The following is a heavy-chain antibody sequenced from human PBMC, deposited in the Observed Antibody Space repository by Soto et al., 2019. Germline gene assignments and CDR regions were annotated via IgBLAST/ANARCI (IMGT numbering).Heavy chain of an antibody. J-gene: IGHJ5*02. CDR1: GYTFTSYA. D-gene: IGHD6-13*01. V-gene: IGHV1-3*01. CDR3: ARVSYSSSWYGQYNWFDP. Sequence: ASVKVSCKASGYTFTSYAMHWVRQAPGQRLEWMGGINAGNGKANYSQKFQGRVTITADESTSTAYMELSSLRSEDTAVYYCARVSYSSSWYGQYNWFDPWGQGTLVTVSS. CDR2: INAGNGKA.